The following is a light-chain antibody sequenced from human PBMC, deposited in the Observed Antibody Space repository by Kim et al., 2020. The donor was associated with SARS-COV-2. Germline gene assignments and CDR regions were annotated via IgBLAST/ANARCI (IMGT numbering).Light chain of an antibody. J-gene: IGKJ2*01. Sequence: LSDSVGDRVTITCQASQDISNYLNWYQQRPGKAPKLLIYDASNLETGVPSRFSGSGSGTDFTFTISSLQPEDIATYYCQQYDNLPTFGQGTKLEI. V-gene: IGKV1-33*01. CDR1: QDISNY. CDR2: DAS. CDR3: QQYDNLPT.